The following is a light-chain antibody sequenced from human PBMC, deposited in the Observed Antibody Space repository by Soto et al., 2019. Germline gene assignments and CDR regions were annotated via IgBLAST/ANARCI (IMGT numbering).Light chain of an antibody. CDR2: DVS. V-gene: IGLV2-14*03. J-gene: IGLJ2*01. CDR1: SSDVGGYTY. CDR3: SSYTRSSTLV. Sequence: QSALTQPASVSGSPGQSITISCTGTSSDVGGYTYVSWYQQHPGKAPKLIIYDVSNRPSGVSNRFSGYKSGNTASLTISGLQAEDEADYYCSSYTRSSTLVFGGGTKLTVL.